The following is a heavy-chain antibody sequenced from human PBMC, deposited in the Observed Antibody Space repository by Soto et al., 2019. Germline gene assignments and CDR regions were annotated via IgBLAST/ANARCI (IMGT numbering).Heavy chain of an antibody. D-gene: IGHD3-10*01. Sequence: QVQLVQSGAEVKNPGASVTVSCKASGYEFDNYGISWVRQAPGQGLEWMGWISGYNGNTNSAENFRGRVTMTGDTSTRIAYMELKSLRSDDTAVYYCARGLTRFGESTDPCDVWGQGTMVTVSS. CDR1: GYEFDNYG. CDR3: ARGLTRFGESTDPCDV. V-gene: IGHV1-18*01. CDR2: ISGYNGNT. J-gene: IGHJ3*01.